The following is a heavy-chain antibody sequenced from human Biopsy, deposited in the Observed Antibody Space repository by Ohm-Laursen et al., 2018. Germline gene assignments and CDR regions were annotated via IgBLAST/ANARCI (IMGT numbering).Heavy chain of an antibody. CDR3: TKNTQWEGSGYLDAFHI. CDR1: GFRFDNTG. Sequence: LSLTCAASGFRFDNTGMHWVRQGPGKGLEWAAGISWSSDSITYAKSVTGRFTISRDNGENSLYLQMNSLRPEDTALYYCTKNTQWEGSGYLDAFHIWGHGAMVTVSS. D-gene: IGHD3-22*01. CDR2: ISWSSDSI. V-gene: IGHV3-9*01. J-gene: IGHJ3*02.